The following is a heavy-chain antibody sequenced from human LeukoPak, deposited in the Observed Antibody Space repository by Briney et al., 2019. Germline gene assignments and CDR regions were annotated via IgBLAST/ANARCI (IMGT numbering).Heavy chain of an antibody. CDR1: GGSLSSYY. J-gene: IGHJ4*02. D-gene: IGHD6-19*01. CDR2: IYYSGST. V-gene: IGHV4-59*01. Sequence: SETLSLTCTVSGGSLSSYYWSWLRQPPGKGLEWIGYIYYSGSTNYNPSLKSRVTISVDTSKNQFSLKLSSVTAADTAVYYCARDAYSSGFFFDYWGQGTLVTVSS. CDR3: ARDAYSSGFFFDY.